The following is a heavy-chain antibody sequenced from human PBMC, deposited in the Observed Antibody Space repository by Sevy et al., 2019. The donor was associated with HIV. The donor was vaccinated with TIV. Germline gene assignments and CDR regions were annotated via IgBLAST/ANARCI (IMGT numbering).Heavy chain of an antibody. CDR3: ARDRNPTNDWGSAWWFDP. D-gene: IGHD7-27*01. J-gene: IGHJ5*02. Sequence: ETLSLTCTVSGDSISSFYWNWIRQPAGKGLEWIGRISTSGSTNYNPSLKSRVTMSVDTSKNQFSLNLPSVTAADTAVYFCARDRNPTNDWGSAWWFDPWGQGTLVTVSS. CDR2: ISTSGST. V-gene: IGHV4-4*07. CDR1: GDSISSFY.